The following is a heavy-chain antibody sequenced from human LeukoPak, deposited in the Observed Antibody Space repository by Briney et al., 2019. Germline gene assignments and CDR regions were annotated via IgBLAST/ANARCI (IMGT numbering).Heavy chain of an antibody. CDR3: RDPFDY. V-gene: IGHV3-74*01. CDR1: GFTFRRNW. CDR2: INSDGSVT. Sequence: GGSLRLSCAASGFTFRRNWMHWVRQAPGKGLVWVSRINSDGSVTDYADSVKGRFTISRDNSKNTLFLQMNSLRPEDTAVYYCRDPFDYWGRGTLVTVSS. J-gene: IGHJ4*02.